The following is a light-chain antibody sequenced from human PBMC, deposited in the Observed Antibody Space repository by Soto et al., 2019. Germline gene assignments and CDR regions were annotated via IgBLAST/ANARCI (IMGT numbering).Light chain of an antibody. CDR2: GAS. J-gene: IGKJ1*01. Sequence: EIVCAQSPGTLSFSPVERATLSCRASQSVSSYLAWYQQKPGQAPRLLIYGASSRATGIPDRFSGSGSGTDFTLTISRLEPEDFAVYYCQQYGSSPTWTFGQGTKVDIK. CDR3: QQYGSSPTWT. CDR1: QSVSSY. V-gene: IGKV3-20*01.